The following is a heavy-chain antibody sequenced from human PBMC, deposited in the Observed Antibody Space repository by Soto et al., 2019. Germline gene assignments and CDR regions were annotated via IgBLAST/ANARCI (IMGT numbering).Heavy chain of an antibody. Sequence: GASVKVSCKTSGFTFTGYYLHWVRQAPGQGLEWMGWINPNTGDTNYEQKFQGRVTMTRDTSISTAYMELSRLRSDDTAVYYCARESKGGNDYWGQGSLVTVS. CDR3: ARESKGGNDY. J-gene: IGHJ4*02. V-gene: IGHV1-2*02. CDR1: GFTFTGYY. D-gene: IGHD1-26*01. CDR2: INPNTGDT.